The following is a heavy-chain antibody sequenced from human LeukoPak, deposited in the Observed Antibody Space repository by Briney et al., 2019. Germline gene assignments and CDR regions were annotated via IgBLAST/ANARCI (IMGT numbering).Heavy chain of an antibody. J-gene: IGHJ6*03. CDR1: GASITTYY. V-gene: IGHV4-4*07. CDR2: IFTGGTT. D-gene: IGHD5-18*01. Sequence: SETLSLTCTVSGASITTYYWSWIQQPAGKGLEWIGRIFTGGTTNYNPSLKSRVTMSVDTSENQLSLKLSSVTAADTAVYYCARDLGGYSSGSYFYYMDIWGKGTTVTVSS. CDR3: ARDLGGYSSGSYFYYMDI.